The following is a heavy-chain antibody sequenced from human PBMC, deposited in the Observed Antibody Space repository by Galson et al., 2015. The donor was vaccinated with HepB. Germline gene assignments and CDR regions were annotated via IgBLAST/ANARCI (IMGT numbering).Heavy chain of an antibody. D-gene: IGHD6-13*01. CDR3: IRMADLSGYSSS. Sequence: SLRLSCAASGFTFSGSAIYWVRQTSGKGLEWVGHIRSKATNYATAYAASLKGRFTISRDDSKNTAYLHMKSLKTEDTAVYYCIRMADLSGYSSSWGQGTLVTVSS. CDR1: GFTFSGSA. J-gene: IGHJ4*02. CDR2: IRSKATNYAT. V-gene: IGHV3-73*01.